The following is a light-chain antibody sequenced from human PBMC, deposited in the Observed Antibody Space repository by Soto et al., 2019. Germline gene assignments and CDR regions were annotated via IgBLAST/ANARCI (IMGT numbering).Light chain of an antibody. V-gene: IGLV2-8*01. CDR2: EVT. J-gene: IGLJ1*01. CDR3: SSFVHGTSYV. Sequence: QPELTQGPSASGTPGQSVTISCARTSNDVSRINYAAWCQHPPGKATKPDLYEVTKRPSGVTDRFSRSKSGNTAYLTVSGLQAEDGADYFCSSFVHGTSYVFGTGTKVSVL. CDR1: SNDVSRINY.